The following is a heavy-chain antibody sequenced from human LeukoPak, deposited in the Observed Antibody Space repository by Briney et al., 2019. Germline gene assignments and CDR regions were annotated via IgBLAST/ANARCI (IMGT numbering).Heavy chain of an antibody. CDR2: INPNSGGT. CDR3: ARDDYYDSSGYYTLDY. D-gene: IGHD3-22*01. J-gene: IGHJ4*02. V-gene: IGHV1-2*06. CDR1: GYTFTGYY. Sequence: ASVKVSCKASGYTFTGYYMHWVRQAPGQGLEWMGRINPNSGGTNYAQKFQGRVTMTRDTSISTAYMELSRLRSDDTAVYYCARDDYYDSSGYYTLDYWGQGTLVTVSS.